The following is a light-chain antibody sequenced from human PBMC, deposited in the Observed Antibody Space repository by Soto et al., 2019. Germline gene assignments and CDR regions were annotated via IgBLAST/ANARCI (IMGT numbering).Light chain of an antibody. J-gene: IGLJ2*01. Sequence: QSALTQPASVSGSPGQSITISCTGTSSDVGGYNYVSWYQQHPGKAPKLMIYEVSNRPSGVSNRFSGSKSGNTASLTISGLQAEDAADYYCSSYTSSSTLVVFGGGTTLTVL. CDR1: SSDVGGYNY. CDR3: SSYTSSSTLVV. V-gene: IGLV2-14*01. CDR2: EVS.